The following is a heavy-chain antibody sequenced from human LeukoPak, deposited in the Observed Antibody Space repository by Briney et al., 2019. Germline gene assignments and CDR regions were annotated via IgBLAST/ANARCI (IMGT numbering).Heavy chain of an antibody. D-gene: IGHD5-24*01. CDR2: FDPEDGET. Sequence: ASVKVSCKVSGYTLTELSMHWVRQAPGKGLEWMGGFDPEDGETIYAQKFQGRVTMTRDTSTSTVYMELSSLRSEDTAVYYCAREWLQSKPLDYWGQGTLVTVSS. V-gene: IGHV1-24*01. CDR1: GYTLTELS. CDR3: AREWLQSKPLDY. J-gene: IGHJ4*02.